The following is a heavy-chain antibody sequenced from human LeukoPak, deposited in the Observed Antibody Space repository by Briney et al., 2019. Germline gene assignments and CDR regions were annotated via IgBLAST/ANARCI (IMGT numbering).Heavy chain of an antibody. J-gene: IGHJ3*02. Sequence: PGGSLRLSCAASGFTFSSYWMHWVRQAPGKGLVWVSRINSDGSSTSYADSVKGRFTISRDNAKNSLVLQMNSLRVEDTAVYFCARYPRLTTLGATAFDIWGQGTMVTVSS. CDR1: GFTFSSYW. D-gene: IGHD5-12*01. CDR3: ARYPRLTTLGATAFDI. V-gene: IGHV3-74*01. CDR2: INSDGSST.